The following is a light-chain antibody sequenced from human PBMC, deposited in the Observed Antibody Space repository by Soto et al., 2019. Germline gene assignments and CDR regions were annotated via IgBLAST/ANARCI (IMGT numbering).Light chain of an antibody. V-gene: IGLV2-18*02. CDR3: SSYTTNKTLL. Sequence: QSVQTQPPSVSGSPGQSVTISCTGTSTDFVSYNRVSWYQQPPGTAPKLIIYEASNRPSGVPDRFSGSKSGNTASLTISGLQAADEADYFCSSYTTNKTLLFGGGTKVTVL. J-gene: IGLJ2*01. CDR1: STDFVSYNR. CDR2: EAS.